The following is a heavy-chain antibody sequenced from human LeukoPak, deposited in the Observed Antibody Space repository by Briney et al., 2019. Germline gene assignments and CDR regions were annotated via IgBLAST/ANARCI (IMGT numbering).Heavy chain of an antibody. Sequence: GGSLRLSCAASGFTFSDSYMSWIRQAPGKGLEWVSYISRGGSTTYYADSVKGRFTIPRDNAKNSLYLQMNSLRAEDTAVYYCVRGVSISSSWYNDLWGQGTMVTVSS. CDR2: ISRGGSTT. D-gene: IGHD6-13*01. CDR3: VRGVSISSSWYNDL. J-gene: IGHJ3*01. CDR1: GFTFSDSY. V-gene: IGHV3-11*01.